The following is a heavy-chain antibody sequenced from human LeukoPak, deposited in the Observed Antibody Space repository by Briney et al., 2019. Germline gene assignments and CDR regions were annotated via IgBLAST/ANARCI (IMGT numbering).Heavy chain of an antibody. CDR2: IQRSGST. CDR3: AEHKNLFWFYH. Sequence: SETLSLTCTVPGGSISSTNFYWGWVHQSPGKGLEWIASIQRSGSTYYNPSLKSRVAISIDTSKSQFSLRLNSVTAADTAVYYCAEHKNLFWFYHWGQGTLVTVSS. V-gene: IGHV4-39*07. J-gene: IGHJ4*02. D-gene: IGHD3-9*01. CDR1: GGSISSTNFY.